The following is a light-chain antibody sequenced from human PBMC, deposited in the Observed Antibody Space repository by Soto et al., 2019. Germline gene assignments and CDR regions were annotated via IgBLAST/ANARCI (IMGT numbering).Light chain of an antibody. CDR1: QSLSSW. CDR2: DAS. Sequence: DIQMTQSPSTLSASVGHRVTITCRASQSLSSWLAWYQQKPGKAPKLLIYDASSLVSGVPSRFSGSGSGTEFTLTISSLQPNDFATYYCQQYNSQYTFGQGTKLEIK. V-gene: IGKV1-5*01. J-gene: IGKJ2*01. CDR3: QQYNSQYT.